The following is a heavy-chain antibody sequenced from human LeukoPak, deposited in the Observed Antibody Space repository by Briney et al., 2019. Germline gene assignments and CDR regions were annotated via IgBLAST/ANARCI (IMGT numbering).Heavy chain of an antibody. CDR1: GGSISNENW. J-gene: IGHJ3*02. Sequence: PPETLSLTCAVSGGSISNENWWSWVRQPPGKGLEWFGEIHYRGGTNYNPSLRSRVAISVDTSKNQFSLKMTSVTAADTAVYYCATPNDAFNIWGQGTMVTVSS. CDR2: IHYRGGT. V-gene: IGHV4-4*03. CDR3: ATPNDAFNI.